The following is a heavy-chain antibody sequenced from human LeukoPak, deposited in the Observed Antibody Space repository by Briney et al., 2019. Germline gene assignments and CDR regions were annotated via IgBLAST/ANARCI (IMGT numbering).Heavy chain of an antibody. CDR2: MSHSGGT. D-gene: IGHD4-11*01. Sequence: SETLSLTCAVYGGSFSGYYWSWIRQPPGKELEWIGEMSHSGGTNYNPSLRSRVTMSVDKSKNQCSLNLSSVTAADTAVYYCASATHYRIDYWGQGALVIVSS. CDR1: GGSFSGYY. CDR3: ASATHYRIDY. J-gene: IGHJ4*02. V-gene: IGHV4-34*10.